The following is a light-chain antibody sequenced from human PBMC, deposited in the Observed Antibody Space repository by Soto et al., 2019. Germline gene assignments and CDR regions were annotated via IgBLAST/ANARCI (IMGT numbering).Light chain of an antibody. Sequence: IQMTQSPSSLFASVGDRVTITCRASQAIRNDVGWYQHKPGQAPKRLTYTAYNLKSGVPSRFSGSASGTAFTITISSLQRENFATYYGLQHNRYSRTFGRGNKVDIK. CDR3: LQHNRYSRT. J-gene: IGKJ1*01. CDR2: TAY. CDR1: QAIRND. V-gene: IGKV1-17*01.